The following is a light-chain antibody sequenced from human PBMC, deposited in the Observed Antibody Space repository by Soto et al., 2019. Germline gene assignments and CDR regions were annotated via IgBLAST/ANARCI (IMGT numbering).Light chain of an antibody. Sequence: DIHLIQSPSTLSASVGDRVTITCRANQSISSWLAWYQQKPGKAPKLLIYKASSLESGVPSRFSGSGSGTEFTLTISSLQPDDFATYYCQQYNSYSPWTFGLGTKVEIK. J-gene: IGKJ1*01. CDR3: QQYNSYSPWT. CDR2: KAS. CDR1: QSISSW. V-gene: IGKV1-5*03.